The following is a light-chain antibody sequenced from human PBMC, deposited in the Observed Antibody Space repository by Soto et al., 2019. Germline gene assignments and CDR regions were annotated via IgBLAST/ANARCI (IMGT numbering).Light chain of an antibody. V-gene: IGLV2-14*01. CDR1: GSDVRGYNY. CDR2: DVS. Sequence: QSALTQPASVSGSPGQSITISCTGTGSDVRGYNYVSWYQQYPGKAPKLMIYDVSNRPSGVSNRFSGSKSGNTASLTISGLQAEDEADYYCNSYTSSSIWVFGGGTKLTVL. J-gene: IGLJ3*02. CDR3: NSYTSSSIWV.